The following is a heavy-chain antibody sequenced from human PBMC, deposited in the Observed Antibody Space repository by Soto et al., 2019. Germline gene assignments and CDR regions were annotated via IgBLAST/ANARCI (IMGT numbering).Heavy chain of an antibody. J-gene: IGHJ4*02. CDR3: ARDLSYAFDY. CDR1: GFIFTSYS. Sequence: EVQLVESGGGLVQPGGSLRLSCAASGFIFTSYSMNWVRQAPGKGLEWLSYIRIDSNHIGYADSVRGRFTISSDTAKNSLYLQMHSLRDEDTAVYYCARDLSYAFDYWGQGTLVTVSS. V-gene: IGHV3-48*02. D-gene: IGHD1-26*01. CDR2: IRIDSNHI.